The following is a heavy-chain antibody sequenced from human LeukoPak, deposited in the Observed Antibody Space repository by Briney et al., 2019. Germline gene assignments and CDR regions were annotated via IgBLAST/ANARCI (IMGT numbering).Heavy chain of an antibody. J-gene: IGHJ4*02. Sequence: GGSLRLSCAASGFTFSSYSMNWVRQAPGKGLEWVGFIRSKAYGGTTEYAASVKGRFTISRDDSKSIAYLQMNSLKTEDTAVYYCTRGGSYNWNDVWGGGDYWGQGTLVTVSS. CDR2: IRSKAYGGTT. CDR1: GFTFSSYS. CDR3: TRGGSYNWNDVWGGGDY. D-gene: IGHD1-20*01. V-gene: IGHV3-49*04.